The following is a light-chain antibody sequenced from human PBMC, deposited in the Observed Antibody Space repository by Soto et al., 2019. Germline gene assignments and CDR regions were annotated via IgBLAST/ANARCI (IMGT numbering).Light chain of an antibody. CDR2: GAS. Sequence: EIVMTQSPATLSVSPGERATLSCRASQSVSGNLAWYQQKPGQAPRLLISGASTRATGIPGRFSGSGSGTEFTLTISSLQSEDFAVYYCQQYNSWPPYTFGQGTKLEIK. CDR3: QQYNSWPPYT. CDR1: QSVSGN. J-gene: IGKJ2*01. V-gene: IGKV3-15*01.